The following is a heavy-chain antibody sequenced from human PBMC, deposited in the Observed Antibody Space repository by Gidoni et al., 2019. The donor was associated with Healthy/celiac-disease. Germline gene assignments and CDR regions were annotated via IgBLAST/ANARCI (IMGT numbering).Heavy chain of an antibody. CDR3: ARVGEEWLVQGANDY. Sequence: EVQLVESGGGLVKPGGSLRLSCAASGFTSSSYSMNWVRQAPGKGLEWVSSISSSSSYIYYADSVKGRFTISRDNAKNSLYLQMNSLRAEDTAVYYCARVGEEWLVQGANDYWGQGTLVTVSS. D-gene: IGHD6-19*01. J-gene: IGHJ4*02. CDR1: GFTSSSYS. V-gene: IGHV3-21*01. CDR2: ISSSSSYI.